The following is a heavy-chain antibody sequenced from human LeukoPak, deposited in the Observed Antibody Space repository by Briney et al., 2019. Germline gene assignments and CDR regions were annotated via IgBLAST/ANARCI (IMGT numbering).Heavy chain of an antibody. CDR3: ARLTYYYGMDV. Sequence: PSETLSLTCAVYGGSFSGYYWSWLRQPPGKGLEWIGEINHSGSTNYNPSLKSRVTISVDTSKNQFSLKLSSVTAADTAVYYCARLTYYYGMDVWGQGTTVTVSS. CDR1: GGSFSGYY. CDR2: INHSGST. V-gene: IGHV4-34*01. J-gene: IGHJ6*02.